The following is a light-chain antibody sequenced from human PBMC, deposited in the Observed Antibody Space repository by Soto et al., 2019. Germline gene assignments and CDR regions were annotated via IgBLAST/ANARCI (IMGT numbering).Light chain of an antibody. CDR1: QGVSANN. CDR3: HQYGSTPFT. V-gene: IGKV3-20*01. Sequence: EVVLTQSPGTLSLSPGDRATLSCGASQGVSANNLAWYQQKLGQAPRLLIYGASSRATGTPDRFSGNGSGTDFTLTISRLEPEDFAVYYCHQYGSTPFTFGPGTKVDIK. J-gene: IGKJ3*01. CDR2: GAS.